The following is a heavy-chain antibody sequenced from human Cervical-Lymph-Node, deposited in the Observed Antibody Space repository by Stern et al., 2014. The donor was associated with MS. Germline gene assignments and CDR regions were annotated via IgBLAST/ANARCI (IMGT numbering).Heavy chain of an antibody. J-gene: IGHJ6*02. Sequence: QLVESGPEVKKPGTSVKVSCKASGFTFTSSAVQWVRQARGPRLEWIGWIAVGSGNTNYAQKFQERGTITRDMSTSTAYMELSSLRSEDTAVYYCAANGDSTQGAYYYGMDVWGQGTTVTVSS. CDR2: IAVGSGNT. V-gene: IGHV1-58*01. CDR1: GFTFTSSA. CDR3: AANGDSTQGAYYYGMDV. D-gene: IGHD2-2*01.